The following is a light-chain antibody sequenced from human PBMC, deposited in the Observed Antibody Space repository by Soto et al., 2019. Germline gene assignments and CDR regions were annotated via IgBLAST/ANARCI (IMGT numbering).Light chain of an antibody. Sequence: DIQMTQSPSSLSASVGDRVTITCRASQSISSYLNWYQQKPGKAPKLLIYAASSLQSGVPSRFSGSGSGTDFTLTISSLQPEYFATYYCQQSYSTPPERTFGQGTKVEIK. CDR3: QQSYSTPPERT. J-gene: IGKJ1*01. V-gene: IGKV1-39*01. CDR2: AAS. CDR1: QSISSY.